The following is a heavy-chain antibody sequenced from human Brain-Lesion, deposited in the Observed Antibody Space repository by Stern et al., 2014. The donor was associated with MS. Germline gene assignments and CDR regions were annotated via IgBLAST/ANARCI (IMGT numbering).Heavy chain of an antibody. CDR3: AKDRQYLTYFFDH. CDR2: VSYDGSNK. CDR1: GFTFGSCA. D-gene: IGHD2/OR15-2a*01. V-gene: IGHV3-30*18. Sequence: QMQLVQYGGGVVQPGRPLRLSCVASGFTFGSCAMHWVRQAPGKGLEWVAGVSYDGSNKYYADSVKGRFTISRDNSQNTLYMQMSSLRPEDTAVYYCAKDRQYLTYFFDHWGQGSLVTVSS. J-gene: IGHJ5*02.